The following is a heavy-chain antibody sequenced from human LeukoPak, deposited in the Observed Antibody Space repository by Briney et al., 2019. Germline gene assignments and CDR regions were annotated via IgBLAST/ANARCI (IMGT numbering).Heavy chain of an antibody. V-gene: IGHV5-51*01. D-gene: IGHD4-23*01. Sequence: GESLKISCKGSGYSFATYWIGWVRQMPGKGLEWLGITYPADSDTRYSPSFQGQVTISADKSINTAYLQWSSLKASDTAIYYCARGLRWLDYWGQGTLVTVSS. CDR3: ARGLRWLDY. CDR1: GYSFATYW. J-gene: IGHJ4*02. CDR2: TYPADSDT.